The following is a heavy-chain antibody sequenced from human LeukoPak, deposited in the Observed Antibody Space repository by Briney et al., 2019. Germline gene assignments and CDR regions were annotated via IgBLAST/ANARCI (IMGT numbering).Heavy chain of an antibody. V-gene: IGHV3-15*01. CDR3: TTDLGHTMIRGVIVY. CDR1: GFTFTNVW. D-gene: IGHD3-10*01. J-gene: IGHJ4*02. Sequence: PGGSLRLSCAASGFTFTNVWMSWVRQAPGKGLEWVGRIKSKGDGETIDNAAPVKGRFTMSRDDSKATLYLQMNSLKAEDTAVYYCTTDLGHTMIRGVIVYWGQGALVTVSS. CDR2: IKSKGDGETI.